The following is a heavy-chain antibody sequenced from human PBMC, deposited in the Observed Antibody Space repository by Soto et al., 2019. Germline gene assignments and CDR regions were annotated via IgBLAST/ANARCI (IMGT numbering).Heavy chain of an antibody. CDR1: GGSISSGDYY. Sequence: QVQLQESGPGLVKPSQTLSLTCTVSGGSISSGDYYWSWILQPPGKGLEWIGYIYYSGSTYYNPSLKSRVTISVDTSKHQFSLKLSSVTAADTAVYYCARDRITIFGGNYYGMDVWGQGTTVTVSS. CDR2: IYYSGST. J-gene: IGHJ6*02. CDR3: ARDRITIFGGNYYGMDV. V-gene: IGHV4-30-4*01. D-gene: IGHD3-9*01.